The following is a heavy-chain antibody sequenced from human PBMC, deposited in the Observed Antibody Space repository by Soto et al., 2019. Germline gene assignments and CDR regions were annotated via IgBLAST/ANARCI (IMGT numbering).Heavy chain of an antibody. Sequence: QVQLVQSGAEVKKPGASVKVACKASGYTFTSYGISWVRQAPGQGLEWMGWISAYNGNTNYAQKLQGRVTMTPDTSTSTAYMELRSLRSHDTAVYYCASDRGAYGMDAWGQGTTVTVSS. CDR1: GYTFTSYG. J-gene: IGHJ6*02. CDR2: ISAYNGNT. V-gene: IGHV1-18*01. CDR3: ASDRGAYGMDA.